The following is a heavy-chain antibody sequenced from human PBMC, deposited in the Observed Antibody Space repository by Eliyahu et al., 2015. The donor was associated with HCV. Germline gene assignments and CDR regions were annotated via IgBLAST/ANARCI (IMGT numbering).Heavy chain of an antibody. CDR1: GYTFRDYT. CDR3: ARTDAFDI. V-gene: IGHV3-21*01. CDR2: ISSSGSYT. Sequence: DVQLVESGGGLVQPGGSLRLSCEASGYTFRDYTINWVRQAPGKGLEWVSSISSSGSYTYYVDSLKGRLTISRDNAKNSVYLQMNTLRAEDTAMYYCARTDAFDIWGQGTMVTVSS. J-gene: IGHJ3*02.